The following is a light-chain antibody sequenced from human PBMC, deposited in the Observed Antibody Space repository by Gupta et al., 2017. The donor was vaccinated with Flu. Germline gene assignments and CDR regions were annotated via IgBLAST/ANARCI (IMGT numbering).Light chain of an antibody. CDR2: AAS. V-gene: IGKV1-39*01. J-gene: IGKJ4*01. Sequence: DIQMTQSPSSLSTSVGDRVTITCRASQSISSYLNWYQQKPGKAPKLLIYAASSLQSGVPSRFSGSGSGTDFTLTISSLQPEDFTTYYCQPSYSTPLTFGGETRVEIK. CDR3: QPSYSTPLT. CDR1: QSISSY.